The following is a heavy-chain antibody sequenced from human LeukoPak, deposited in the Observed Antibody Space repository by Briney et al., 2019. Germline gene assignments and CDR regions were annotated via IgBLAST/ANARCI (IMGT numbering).Heavy chain of an antibody. J-gene: IGHJ2*01. V-gene: IGHV4-4*07. CDR2: IYTRGST. CDR3: ARGARRRDGYNRNWYFDL. CDR1: GGSINNYY. Sequence: PSETLSLTCTVSGGSINNYYWSWIRQPAGKGLEWIGRIYTRGSTNYNPSLKSRVTMSVDTSKNQFSLKLSSVTAADTAVYYCARGARRRDGYNRNWYFDLWGRGTLVTVSS. D-gene: IGHD5-24*01.